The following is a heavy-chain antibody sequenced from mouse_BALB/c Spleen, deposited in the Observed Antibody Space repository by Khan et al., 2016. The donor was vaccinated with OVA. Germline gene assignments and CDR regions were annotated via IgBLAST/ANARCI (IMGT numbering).Heavy chain of an antibody. J-gene: IGHJ2*01. V-gene: IGHV14-3*02. CDR2: INPRNGNT. CDR1: GFTFKTSF. CDR3: ARMARK. Sequence: VQLEESGADLVKPGATVKLSCKASGFTFKTSFMHWVKQWPEQGLEWIGRINPRNGNTKYDPKFQGKATTTADTSSNTAYQQLSSLTSEDTAVYYCARMARKWGQGTTLTVSS.